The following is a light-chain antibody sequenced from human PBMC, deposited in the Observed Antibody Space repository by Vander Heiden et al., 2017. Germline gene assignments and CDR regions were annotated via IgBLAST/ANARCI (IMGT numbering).Light chain of an antibody. CDR2: AAS. V-gene: IGKV1-39*01. Sequence: DIQMTQSPSSLSASVGERVTITCRASQSISSYLNWYQQKPGKAPKLLIYAASSLQSAVPSRFSGSGSGTDFTLTISSLQPEDFATYYCQQSYSTLYTFGQGTKLEIK. J-gene: IGKJ2*01. CDR1: QSISSY. CDR3: QQSYSTLYT.